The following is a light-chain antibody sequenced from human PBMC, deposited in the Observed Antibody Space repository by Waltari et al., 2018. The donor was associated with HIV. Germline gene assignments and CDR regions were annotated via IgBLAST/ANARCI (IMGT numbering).Light chain of an antibody. V-gene: IGLV2-23*02. CDR3: CSYAGSPYV. CDR2: EVT. Sequence: HSALTQPASVSGSPGQSITISCTGTSSDVGNYNLVSWSQQHPGKAPKLIIYEVTKRPSGISNRFSGSKSGNTASLTISGLQAEDEADYYCCSYAGSPYVLGSGTKVTVL. CDR1: SSDVGNYNL. J-gene: IGLJ1*01.